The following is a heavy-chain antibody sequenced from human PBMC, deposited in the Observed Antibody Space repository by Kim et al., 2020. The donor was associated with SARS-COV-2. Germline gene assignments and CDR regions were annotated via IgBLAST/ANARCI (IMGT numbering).Heavy chain of an antibody. CDR2: IIPIFGTA. CDR1: GGTFSSYA. CDR3: ARGGRADIVVVPAADNYYYYGMDV. Sequence: SVKVSCKASGGTFSSYAISWVRQAPGQGLEWMGGIIPIFGTANYAQKFQGRVTITADESTSTAYMELSSLRSEDTAVYYCARGGRADIVVVPAADNYYYYGMDVWGQGTTVTVSS. D-gene: IGHD2-2*01. J-gene: IGHJ6*02. V-gene: IGHV1-69*13.